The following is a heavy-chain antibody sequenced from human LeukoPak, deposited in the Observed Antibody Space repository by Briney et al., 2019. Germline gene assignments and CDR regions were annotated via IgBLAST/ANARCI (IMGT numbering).Heavy chain of an antibody. CDR3: ARGSSSSWTSFDY. Sequence: ASVKVSCTASGYTFTAYHMHWVRQAPGQGLEWMGRINPNSGGTNFAQKFQGRVTMTRDTSISTAYMELSRLSSDDTAVYYCARGSSSSWTSFDYWGQGTLVTVSS. CDR2: INPNSGGT. J-gene: IGHJ4*02. V-gene: IGHV1-2*06. D-gene: IGHD6-13*01. CDR1: GYTFTAYH.